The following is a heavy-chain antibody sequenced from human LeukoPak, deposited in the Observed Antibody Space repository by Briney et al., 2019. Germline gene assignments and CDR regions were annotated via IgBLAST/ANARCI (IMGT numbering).Heavy chain of an antibody. D-gene: IGHD2-2*02. CDR3: ARYRHGFAGYCSSTSCYTGFDP. CDR1: GGSISSYY. V-gene: IGHV4-4*07. CDR2: IYTSGST. J-gene: IGHJ5*02. Sequence: SETLSLTCTVSGGSISSYYWSWIRQPAGKGLEWIGRIYTSGSTNYNPSLKSRVTISVDTSKNQFSLKLSSVTAADTAVYYCARYRHGFAGYCSSTSCYTGFDPWGQGTLVTVSS.